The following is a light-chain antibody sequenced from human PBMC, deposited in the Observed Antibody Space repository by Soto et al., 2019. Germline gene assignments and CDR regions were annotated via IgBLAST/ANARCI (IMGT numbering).Light chain of an antibody. CDR2: HVT. J-gene: IGLJ1*01. CDR3: CSLTTSHTYV. V-gene: IGLV2-14*03. CDR1: SSDIGHYYY. Sequence: QSVLTQPASVSGSPGQSITISCTGTSSDIGHYYYVPWYQQHPGKAPKLMIYHVTYRPSGVSNRYSGSKSGNSASLTISGLQADDEADYYCCSLTTSHTYVFGSGTKVTV.